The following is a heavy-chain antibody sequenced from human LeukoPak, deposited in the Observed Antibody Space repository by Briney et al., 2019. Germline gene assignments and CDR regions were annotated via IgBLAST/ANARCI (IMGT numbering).Heavy chain of an antibody. CDR1: GFIFNEFL. D-gene: IGHD2-8*02. CDR3: ARLVVDSPSSYFMDV. CDR2: VSISGDPV. V-gene: IGHV3-11*04. Sequence: GGSLRLSCAASGFIFNEFLMSWVRQAPGRGLEWLSYVSISGDPVYETDSVKGRVTVSRDNARNTVSLLMTGLRAEDTAVYYCARLVVDSPSSYFMDVWGNGTTVTVSS. J-gene: IGHJ6*03.